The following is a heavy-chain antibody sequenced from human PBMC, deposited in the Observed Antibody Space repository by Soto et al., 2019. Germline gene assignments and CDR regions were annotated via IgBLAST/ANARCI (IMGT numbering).Heavy chain of an antibody. D-gene: IGHD3-16*02. CDR3: ASYVWGSYRSIDY. CDR1: GGSITSCGWY. J-gene: IGHJ4*02. CDR2: IYYSGTT. V-gene: IGHV4-31*03. Sequence: RSLTCTVSGGSITSCGWYWSWIRQHPGKGLEWIGYIYYSGTTYYNASLKSRVTMSVDTSKNQFSLTLSSVTAADTAVYYCASYVWGSYRSIDYWGQGTLVTVSS.